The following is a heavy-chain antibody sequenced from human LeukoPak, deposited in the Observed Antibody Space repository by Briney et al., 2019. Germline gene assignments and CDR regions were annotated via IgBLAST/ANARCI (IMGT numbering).Heavy chain of an antibody. CDR2: IYYNGHT. J-gene: IGHJ5*02. V-gene: IGHV4-59*08. D-gene: IGHD4-17*01. CDR3: ARARVATVTTAWFDP. CDR1: GGSIGTYY. Sequence: SETLSLTCTVSGGSIGTYYWSWIRQPPGKGLEWIGYIYYNGHTDYNPSLRSRVTISVHTSKNQFSLKLTSVTAADTAVYYCARARVATVTTAWFDPWGQGTRVTVSS.